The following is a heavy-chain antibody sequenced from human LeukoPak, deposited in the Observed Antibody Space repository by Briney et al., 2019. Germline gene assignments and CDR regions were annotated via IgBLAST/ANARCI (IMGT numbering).Heavy chain of an antibody. V-gene: IGHV4-61*02. CDR2: IYTSGST. D-gene: IGHD3-22*01. Sequence: SETLSLTCTVSGGSISSGSYYWSWIRQPAGKGLEWIGRIYTSGSTNYSPSLKSRVTISVDTSKNQFSLKLSSVTAADTAVYYCAREDSSGYSPWGQGTLVTVSS. CDR3: AREDSSGYSP. J-gene: IGHJ5*02. CDR1: GGSISSGSYY.